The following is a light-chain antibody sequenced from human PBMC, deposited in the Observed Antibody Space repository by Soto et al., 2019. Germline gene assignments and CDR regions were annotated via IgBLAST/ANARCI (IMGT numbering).Light chain of an antibody. V-gene: IGKV3-15*01. J-gene: IGKJ4*01. CDR2: GAS. CDR1: QSVSSN. Sequence: EIVMTQSPATLSVSPGERATLSCRASQSVSSNLAWYQQKPGQAPRLLIYGASTRATGIPARFSGSGSGTEFTLTINDLHSEDFAVYYCQQYNNWPPVTFGGGTKVEIK. CDR3: QQYNNWPPVT.